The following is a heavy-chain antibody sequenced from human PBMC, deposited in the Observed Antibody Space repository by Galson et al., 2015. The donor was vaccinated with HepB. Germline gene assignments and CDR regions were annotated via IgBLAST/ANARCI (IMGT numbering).Heavy chain of an antibody. J-gene: IGHJ4*02. Sequence: SLRLSCAASTFIFSTYSMNWVRQAPGKGLEWVSYISSTSTTIYYADSVKGRFTISRDNAKNSLYLQMSSLRVEDTAVYYCVFLRGNDLKPLDYWGQGTQVTVSS. CDR2: ISSTSTTI. D-gene: IGHD5-12*01. CDR1: TFIFSTYS. CDR3: VFLRGNDLKPLDY. V-gene: IGHV3-48*04.